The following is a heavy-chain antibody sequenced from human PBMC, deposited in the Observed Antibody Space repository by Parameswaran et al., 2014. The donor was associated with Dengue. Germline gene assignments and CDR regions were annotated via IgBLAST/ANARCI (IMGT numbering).Heavy chain of an antibody. CDR2: INHSGST. V-gene: IGHV4-34*01. Sequence: WIRQPPGKGLEWIGEINHSGSTNYNPSLKSRVTISVDTSKNQFSLKLSSVTAADTAVYYCAREIGNYPAYYYYGMDVWGQGTTVTVSS. D-gene: IGHD4-11*01. J-gene: IGHJ6*02. CDR3: AREIGNYPAYYYYGMDV.